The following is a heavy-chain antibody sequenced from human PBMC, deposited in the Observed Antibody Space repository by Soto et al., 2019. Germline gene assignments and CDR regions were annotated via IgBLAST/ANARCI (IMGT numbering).Heavy chain of an antibody. V-gene: IGHV1-46*04. CDR1: GYTFTSYY. CDR3: ARGPSCGGDCYLFDY. J-gene: IGHJ4*02. Sequence: QVLLVQSGAEVTRPGASVKVSCKASGYTFTSYYMHWVRQAPGQGLEWMEMINPSGGRTKYAQILQGRVTLTIDTSPGPVDMELTSLSSEDTAIYYCARGPSCGGDCYLFDYWGQGTQVTVSS. D-gene: IGHD2-21*02. CDR2: INPSGGRT.